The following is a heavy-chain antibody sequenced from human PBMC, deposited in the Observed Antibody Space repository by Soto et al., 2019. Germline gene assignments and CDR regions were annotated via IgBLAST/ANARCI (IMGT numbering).Heavy chain of an antibody. CDR3: ARAPDTLYYYGSGGGLFYYGMDV. J-gene: IGHJ6*02. Sequence: PSETLSLTCTVSGASVSSGSYYWSWIRQPPGKGLEWIGYIYYNGSTKYNPSLKSRVTISVDTSKNQFSLKLNSVTAADTAVYYCARAPDTLYYYGSGGGLFYYGMDVWGQGTTVTVSS. D-gene: IGHD3-10*01. V-gene: IGHV4-61*01. CDR2: IYYNGST. CDR1: GASVSSGSYY.